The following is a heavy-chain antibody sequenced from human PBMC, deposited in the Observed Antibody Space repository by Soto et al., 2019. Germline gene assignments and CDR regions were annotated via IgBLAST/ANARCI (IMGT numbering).Heavy chain of an antibody. Sequence: ETLSLTCAVYGGSFSGYYWSWIRQPPGKGLEWIGEINHSGSTNYNPSLKSRVTISVDTSKNQFSLKLSSVTAADTAVYYCARGRSDYVWGSYRYEPRYYFDYWGQGTLVTVSS. D-gene: IGHD3-16*02. CDR3: ARGRSDYVWGSYRYEPRYYFDY. CDR1: GGSFSGYY. CDR2: INHSGST. J-gene: IGHJ4*02. V-gene: IGHV4-34*01.